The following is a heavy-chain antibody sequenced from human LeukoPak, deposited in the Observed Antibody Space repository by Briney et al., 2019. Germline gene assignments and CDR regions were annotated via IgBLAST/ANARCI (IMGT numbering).Heavy chain of an antibody. J-gene: IGHJ4*02. D-gene: IGHD3-16*02. V-gene: IGHV3-7*01. CDR2: IKQDGSEK. CDR1: GFTFSSYW. Sequence: GGSLRLSCAASGFTFSSYWMSWVRQAPGKGLEWVANIKQDGSEKYYVDSVKGRFTISRDNAKNSLYLQMNSLRAEDTAVYYCARDRVWGSYRWYYFDYWGQGTLVTGSS. CDR3: ARDRVWGSYRWYYFDY.